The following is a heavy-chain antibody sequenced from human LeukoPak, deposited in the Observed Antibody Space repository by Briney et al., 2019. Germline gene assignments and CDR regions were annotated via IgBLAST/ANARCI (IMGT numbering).Heavy chain of an antibody. D-gene: IGHD3-16*01. V-gene: IGHV4-59*01. CDR3: ARETSQKGAHYMDV. J-gene: IGHJ6*03. CDR1: GGSISTYY. CDR2: IYHSGST. Sequence: SETLSLTCTVSGGSISTYYWSWIRQPPGKGLEWIGYIYHSGSTKYNPSLKSRVTISVDTSKKQFSLKLSSVTAADTAVYYCARETSQKGAHYMDVWGKGTTVTISS.